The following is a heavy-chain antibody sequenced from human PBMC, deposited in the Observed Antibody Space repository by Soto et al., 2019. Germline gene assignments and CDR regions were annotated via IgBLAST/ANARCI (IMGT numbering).Heavy chain of an antibody. CDR1: GGSISSGDYY. V-gene: IGHV4-30-4*01. CDR3: ANSLSERMAFDI. CDR2: IYYSGST. D-gene: IGHD3-10*01. J-gene: IGHJ3*02. Sequence: ASETLSVTCTVSGGSISSGDYYWSWIRQPPGKGLEWIGYIYYSGSTYYNPSLKSRVTISVDTSKNEFSLKLSSVTAADTAVYYCANSLSERMAFDIWRQGTRDTVSS.